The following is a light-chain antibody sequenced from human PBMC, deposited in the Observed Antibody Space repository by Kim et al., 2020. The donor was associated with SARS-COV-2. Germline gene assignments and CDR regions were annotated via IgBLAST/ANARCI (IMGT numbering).Light chain of an antibody. CDR2: GKY. CDR3: HSRDTSDNHPV. CDR1: SLRNYY. J-gene: IGLJ1*01. V-gene: IGLV3-19*01. Sequence: SSELTQDPAVSVALGQTVGITCQGDSLRNYYASWYQQRPGQAPVLVIYGKYNRPSGIPDRFSGSSSVNTASLTITGAQAEDEADYYCHSRDTSDNHPVFGTGTKVTV.